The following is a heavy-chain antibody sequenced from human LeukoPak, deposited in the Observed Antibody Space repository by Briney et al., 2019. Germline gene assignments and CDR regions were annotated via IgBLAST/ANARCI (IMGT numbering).Heavy chain of an antibody. V-gene: IGHV4-39*07. CDR2: IYYSGST. D-gene: IGHD6-19*01. J-gene: IGHJ6*03. Sequence: SETLSLTCTVSGGSISSSSYYWGWIRQPPGKGLEWIGSIYYSGSTYYSPSLKSRVTMSVATSKHQFSLKLTSVTAADTAVYYCARGRIKQWLIRYYYYYMDVWAKGTTVTVSS. CDR1: GGSISSSSYY. CDR3: ARGRIKQWLIRYYYYYMDV.